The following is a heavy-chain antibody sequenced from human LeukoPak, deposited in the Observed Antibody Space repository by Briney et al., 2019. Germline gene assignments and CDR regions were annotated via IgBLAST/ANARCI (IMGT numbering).Heavy chain of an antibody. J-gene: IGHJ1*01. Sequence: PSETLSLTCTVSGGSISSYYWSWIRQPPGKGLEWIGYIYYSGSTNYNPSLKSRVTISVDTSKNQFSLKLSSVTAADTAVYYCASELRAEYFQHWGQGTLVTVSS. CDR2: IYYSGST. V-gene: IGHV4-59*01. CDR3: ASELRAEYFQH. D-gene: IGHD2-15*01. CDR1: GGSISSYY.